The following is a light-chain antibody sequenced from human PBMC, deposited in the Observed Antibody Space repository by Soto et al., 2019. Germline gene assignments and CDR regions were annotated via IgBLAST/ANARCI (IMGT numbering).Light chain of an antibody. CDR1: QSVSSY. Sequence: EIVLTQSPATLSLSPGERATLSCRASQSVSSYLAWHQQKPGQAPRLLIYDASNRATGIPARFSGSGYGTVFTLTISSLEPEDFAVYYCQQRSNWPLTFGGGTKVDIK. CDR2: DAS. V-gene: IGKV3-11*01. CDR3: QQRSNWPLT. J-gene: IGKJ4*01.